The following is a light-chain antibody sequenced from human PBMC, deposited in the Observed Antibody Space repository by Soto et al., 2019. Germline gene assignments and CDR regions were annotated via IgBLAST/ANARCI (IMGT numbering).Light chain of an antibody. CDR1: QSVYNNY. CDR3: QQYGNSVT. Sequence: EIVLTQSPGTVSLSPGDRATLSCRASQSVYNNYIAWYQQSPGQAPRVLIYGASTRATGTPDRFSGSGSGTDFTFTISRLEPEDSAVYYCQQYGNSVTFGGGTKVEMK. CDR2: GAS. V-gene: IGKV3-20*01. J-gene: IGKJ4*01.